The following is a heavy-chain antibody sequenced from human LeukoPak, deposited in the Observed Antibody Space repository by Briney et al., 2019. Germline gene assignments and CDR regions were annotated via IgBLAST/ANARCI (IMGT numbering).Heavy chain of an antibody. CDR3: AKDPSFTYDFWSGPRAGY. Sequence: PGGSLRLSCAASGFTFSSYGMHWVRQAPGKGLEWVASIRYDGSNKYYADSVKGRFTISRDNSKNTLYLQMNSLRAEDTAVYYCAKDPSFTYDFWSGPRAGYWGQGTLVTVSS. V-gene: IGHV3-30*02. D-gene: IGHD3-3*01. CDR2: IRYDGSNK. J-gene: IGHJ4*02. CDR1: GFTFSSYG.